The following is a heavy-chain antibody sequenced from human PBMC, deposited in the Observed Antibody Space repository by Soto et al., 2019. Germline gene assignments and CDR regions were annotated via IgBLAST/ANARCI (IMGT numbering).Heavy chain of an antibody. J-gene: IGHJ6*02. CDR1: GGSFSGYY. V-gene: IGHV4-34*01. CDR2: INHSGST. D-gene: IGHD1-26*01. CDR3: ARGRLGASGYGYYYYGMDV. Sequence: SETLSLTCAVYGGSFSGYYWSWIRQPPGKGLEWIGEINHSGSTNYNPSPKSRVTISVDTSKNQFSLKLSSVTAADTAVYYCARGRLGASGYGYYYYGMDVWGQGTTVTVSS.